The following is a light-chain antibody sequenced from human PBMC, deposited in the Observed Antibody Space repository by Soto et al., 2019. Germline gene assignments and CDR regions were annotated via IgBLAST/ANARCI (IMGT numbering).Light chain of an antibody. CDR3: QQYGTLRT. CDR2: GAS. Sequence: EIVLTQSPGTLSLSPGERATLSCRASQSVSNYLAWYQQKPGQAPRLLIYGASSRATGIPYRFSGSGSGTDFTLTISRLEPEDFAVYYCQQYGTLRTFGQGTKVEIK. CDR1: QSVSNY. J-gene: IGKJ1*01. V-gene: IGKV3-20*01.